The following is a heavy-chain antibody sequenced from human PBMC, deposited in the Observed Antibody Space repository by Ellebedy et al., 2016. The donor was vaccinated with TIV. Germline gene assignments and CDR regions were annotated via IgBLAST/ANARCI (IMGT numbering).Heavy chain of an antibody. CDR1: GFPVSSNY. Sequence: GGSLRLXXAASGFPVSSNYMNWVRQAPGKGLEWVSYIGSGSDTIYYADSVKGRFTISRDNAKNSLYLQMNSLREEDTAVYYCARDYIRGYDRRSLDSWGQGTLVTVSS. D-gene: IGHD5-12*01. CDR2: IGSGSDTI. CDR3: ARDYIRGYDRRSLDS. V-gene: IGHV3-48*02. J-gene: IGHJ4*02.